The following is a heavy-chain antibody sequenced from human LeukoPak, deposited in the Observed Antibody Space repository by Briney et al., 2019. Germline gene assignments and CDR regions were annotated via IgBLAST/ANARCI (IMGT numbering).Heavy chain of an antibody. CDR2: INHSGST. Sequence: PSETLSLTCAVYGGSFSGYYWSWIRQPPGKGLEWIGEINHSGSTNYNPSLKSRATISVDTSKNQFSLKLSSVTAADTAVYYCARHRYYYGSGSRTKSFDYWGQGTLVTVSS. V-gene: IGHV4-34*01. CDR1: GGSFSGYY. D-gene: IGHD3-10*01. J-gene: IGHJ4*02. CDR3: ARHRYYYGSGSRTKSFDY.